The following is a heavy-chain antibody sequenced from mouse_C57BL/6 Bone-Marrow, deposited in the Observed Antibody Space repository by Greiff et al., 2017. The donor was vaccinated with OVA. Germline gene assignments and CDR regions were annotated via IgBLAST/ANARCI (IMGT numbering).Heavy chain of an antibody. Sequence: EVQLQQSGPELVKPGASVKISCKASGYTFTDYYMNWVKQSHGKSLEWIGDINPNNGGTSYNQKFKGKATLTVDKSSCTAYMELRSLTSEDSAVYYCAKSHISLITTVVPFDYWGQGTTLTVSS. CDR3: AKSHISLITTVVPFDY. CDR1: GYTFTDYY. J-gene: IGHJ2*01. D-gene: IGHD1-1*01. V-gene: IGHV1-26*01. CDR2: INPNNGGT.